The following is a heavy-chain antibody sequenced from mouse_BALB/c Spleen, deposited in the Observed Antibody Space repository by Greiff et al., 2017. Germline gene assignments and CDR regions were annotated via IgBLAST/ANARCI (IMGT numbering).Heavy chain of an antibody. Sequence: VQLQQSGPELGKPGASVKISCKASGYSFTGYNMYWVKQSHRKSLEWIGYIDPYNGGTSYNQKSKGKATLTVDKSSSTAYMHLNSLTSEDSAIYYCARSTLGYAMDYWGQGTSVTVSS. CDR2: IDPYNGGT. V-gene: IGHV1S135*01. J-gene: IGHJ4*01. CDR1: GYSFTGYN. CDR3: ARSTLGYAMDY.